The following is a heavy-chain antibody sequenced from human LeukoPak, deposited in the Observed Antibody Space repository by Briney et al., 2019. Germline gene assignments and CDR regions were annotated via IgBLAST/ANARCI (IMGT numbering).Heavy chain of an antibody. V-gene: IGHV1-8*01. CDR3: ARGGAVAGKGRWFDP. D-gene: IGHD6-19*01. CDR2: MNPNSGNT. CDR1: GYTFTSYD. Sequence: ASVKVSCKASGYTFTSYDINWVRQATGHGLEWMGWMNPNSGNTGSAQKFQGRVTMTRNTSITTAYMELSSLRSEDTAVYYCARGGAVAGKGRWFDPWGQGTLVTVSS. J-gene: IGHJ5*02.